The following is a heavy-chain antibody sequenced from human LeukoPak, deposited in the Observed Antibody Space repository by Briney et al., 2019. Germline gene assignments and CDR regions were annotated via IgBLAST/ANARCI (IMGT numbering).Heavy chain of an antibody. CDR3: ARDILEWFYRGDAFDI. J-gene: IGHJ3*02. D-gene: IGHD3-3*01. CDR1: GFNFGGYG. Sequence: GGSLRLSCAASGFNFGGYGMHWVRQAPGKGLEWVAVISYDGSNKYYADSVKGRFTISRDNSKNTLYLQMNSLRAEDTAVYYCARDILEWFYRGDAFDIWGQGTMVTVSS. CDR2: ISYDGSNK. V-gene: IGHV3-30*19.